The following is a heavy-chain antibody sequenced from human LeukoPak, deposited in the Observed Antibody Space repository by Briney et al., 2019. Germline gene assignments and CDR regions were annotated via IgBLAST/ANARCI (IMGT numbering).Heavy chain of an antibody. CDR1: GGSISSYY. Sequence: SETLSLTCTVSGGSISSYYWSWIRQPPGKGLEWIGYIYYSGSTNYNPSLKSRVTISVDTSKNQFSLRLSSVTAADTAVYYCARDLSNWFYPRGQGTLVTVSS. J-gene: IGHJ5*02. CDR2: IYYSGST. V-gene: IGHV4-59*01. CDR3: ARDLSNWFYP.